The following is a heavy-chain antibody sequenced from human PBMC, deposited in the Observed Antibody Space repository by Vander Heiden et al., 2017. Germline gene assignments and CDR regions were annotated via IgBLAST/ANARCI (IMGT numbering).Heavy chain of an antibody. CDR1: GGSISSGDYY. D-gene: IGHD1-1*01. CDR3: ARAPINTVQRLLGHWFDP. Sequence: QVQLQESGPGLVKPSQTLSLTCTVSGGSISSGDYYWSWIRQPPGKGLEWIGYIYYSGSTYYNPSLKSRVTISVDTSKNQFSLKLSSVTAAETAVYYCARAPINTVQRLLGHWFDPWGQGTLVTVSS. CDR2: IYYSGST. J-gene: IGHJ5*02. V-gene: IGHV4-30-4*01.